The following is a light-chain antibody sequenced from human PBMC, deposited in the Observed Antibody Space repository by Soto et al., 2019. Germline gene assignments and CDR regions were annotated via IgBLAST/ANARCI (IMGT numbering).Light chain of an antibody. CDR3: QSYDNILSAVV. Sequence: QSVLTQPPSVSGAPGQGVTISCTGSSSNIGAGYDVHWYQQLPGAAPKLLIFSNTNRPSGVPDRFSGSKSGTSVSLAIAGLQAEDEGDYYCQSYDNILSAVVFGGGTKVTVL. J-gene: IGLJ2*01. CDR2: SNT. V-gene: IGLV1-40*01. CDR1: SSNIGAGYD.